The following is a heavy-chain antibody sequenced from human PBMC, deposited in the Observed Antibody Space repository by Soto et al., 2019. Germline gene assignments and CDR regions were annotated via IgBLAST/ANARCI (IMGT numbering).Heavy chain of an antibody. CDR3: ARGGGYYSGSGDNYYYMDV. V-gene: IGHV4-34*01. Sequence: PSETLSLTCAVYGGSLSGYYWSWIRQPPGKGLEWIGEINYTGSTNCHPSLKSRVTISVDTSKNQFSLKLTSVTAADTAVYYCARGGGYYSGSGDNYYYMDVWGKGTTVTVSS. J-gene: IGHJ6*03. D-gene: IGHD3-10*01. CDR2: INYTGST. CDR1: GGSLSGYY.